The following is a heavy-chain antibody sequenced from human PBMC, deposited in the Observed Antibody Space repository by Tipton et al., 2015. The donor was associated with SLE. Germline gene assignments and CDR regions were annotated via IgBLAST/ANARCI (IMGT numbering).Heavy chain of an antibody. CDR1: GGSISSYY. V-gene: IGHV4-59*01. CDR3: ARVSSSGWYDLDY. D-gene: IGHD6-19*01. Sequence: TLSLTCTVSGGSISSYYWSWIRQPPGKGLEWIGYIYYSGSTNYNPSLKSRVTISVDTSKNQFSLELSSVTAADTAVYYCARVSSSGWYDLDYWGQGTLVTVSS. J-gene: IGHJ4*02. CDR2: IYYSGST.